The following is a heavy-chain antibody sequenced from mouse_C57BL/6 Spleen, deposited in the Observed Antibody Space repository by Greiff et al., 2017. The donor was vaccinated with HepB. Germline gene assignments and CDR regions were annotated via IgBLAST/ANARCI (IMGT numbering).Heavy chain of an antibody. CDR1: GFTFSDYG. J-gene: IGHJ4*01. CDR3: ARKTTVYAMDY. Sequence: EVMLVESGGGLVKPGGSLKLSCAASGFTFSDYGMHWVRQAPEKGLEWVAYISSGSGTIYYADTVKGRFTISRDNAKNTLFLQMTSLRSEDTAMYYCARKTTVYAMDYWGQGTSVTVSS. D-gene: IGHD1-1*01. V-gene: IGHV5-17*01. CDR2: ISSGSGTI.